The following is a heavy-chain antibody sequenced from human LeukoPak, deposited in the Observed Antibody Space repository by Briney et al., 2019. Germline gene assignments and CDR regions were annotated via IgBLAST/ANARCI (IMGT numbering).Heavy chain of an antibody. D-gene: IGHD5-12*01. J-gene: IGHJ5*02. V-gene: IGHV4-59*12. CDR1: GGSISSYY. CDR2: IYYSGST. CDR3: ARWGDIVATIEP. Sequence: SETLSLTCTVSGGSISSYYWSWIRQPPGTGLEWIGYIYYSGSTNYNPSLKSRVTISVDTSKNQFSLKLSSVTAADTAVYYCARWGDIVATIEPWGQGTLVTVSS.